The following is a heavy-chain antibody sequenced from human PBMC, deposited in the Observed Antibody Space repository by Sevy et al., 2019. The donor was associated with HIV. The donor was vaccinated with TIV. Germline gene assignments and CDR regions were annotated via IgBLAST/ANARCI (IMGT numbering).Heavy chain of an antibody. J-gene: IGHJ4*02. CDR3: ARNFDY. V-gene: IGHV4-39*01. CDR1: GGSISSGNYL. Sequence: SETLSLTCTVSGGSISSGNYLWSWIRQTPGKGLEWIGTDHYSGRIYYNPSLKSRVTISEDTSKNQFSLNLNSVTAADTAVYFCARNFDYWGQGTLVTVSS. CDR2: DHYSGRI.